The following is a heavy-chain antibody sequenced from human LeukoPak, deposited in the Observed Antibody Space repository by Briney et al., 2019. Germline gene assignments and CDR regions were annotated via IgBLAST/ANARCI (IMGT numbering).Heavy chain of an antibody. Sequence: PSEALSLTCTVSGGSISSGDYYWSWIRQPPGKGLEWIGYIYYSGSTYYNPSLKSRVTISVDTSKNQFSLKLSSVTAADTAVYYCARSQYIIPAAGTGFDYWGQGTLVTVSS. CDR3: ARSQYIIPAAGTGFDY. D-gene: IGHD6-13*01. J-gene: IGHJ4*02. CDR1: GGSISSGDYY. CDR2: IYYSGST. V-gene: IGHV4-30-4*08.